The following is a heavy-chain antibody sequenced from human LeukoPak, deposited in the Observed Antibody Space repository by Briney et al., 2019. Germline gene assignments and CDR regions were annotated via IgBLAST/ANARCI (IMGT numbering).Heavy chain of an antibody. D-gene: IGHD3-22*01. Sequence: GGSLRVSSAASGFTASSNYMCGVRPAPGEGVEWGLNFYSGGSTYYADSVKGRFTISRDNSKNTLYLQMNSLRAEDTAVYYCARDRYGGGGGYYLDYWGQGTLVTVSS. V-gene: IGHV3-66*01. CDR2: FYSGGST. CDR1: GFTASSNY. CDR3: ARDRYGGGGGYYLDY. J-gene: IGHJ4*02.